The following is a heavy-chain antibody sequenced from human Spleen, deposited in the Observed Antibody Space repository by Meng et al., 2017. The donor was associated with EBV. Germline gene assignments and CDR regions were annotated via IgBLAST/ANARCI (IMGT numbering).Heavy chain of an antibody. CDR1: GYTFSLYG. D-gene: IGHD6-6*01. CDR2: ISGYNGNT. J-gene: IGHJ4*02. CDR3: ARGEFSTSSDCDY. Sequence: VQLVQSGAEVNKPGASVKASCKASGYTFSLYGITWVRQAPGQGLEWMGWISGYNGNTNYAPKFQGRVTMTTDTSTSTAYMELVSLRSDDTAVYYCARGEFSTSSDCDYWGQGTLVTVSS. V-gene: IGHV1-18*01.